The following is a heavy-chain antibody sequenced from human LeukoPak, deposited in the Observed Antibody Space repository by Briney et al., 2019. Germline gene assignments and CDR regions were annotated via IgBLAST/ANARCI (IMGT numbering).Heavy chain of an antibody. Sequence: GGSLRLSCTASGFTFDDYAMHWVRQAPGRGLEWLSLISGDGTSTYYADSVKGRFTVSRDNAKNSLYLQMNSLRAEDTAVYYCARAIYGSGSHLDYWGQGTLVTVSS. V-gene: IGHV3-43*02. CDR3: ARAIYGSGSHLDY. CDR1: GFTFDDYA. J-gene: IGHJ4*02. CDR2: ISGDGTST. D-gene: IGHD3-10*01.